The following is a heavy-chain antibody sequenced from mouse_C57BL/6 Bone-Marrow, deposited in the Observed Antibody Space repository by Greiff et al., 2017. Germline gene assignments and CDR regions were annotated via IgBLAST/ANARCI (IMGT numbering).Heavy chain of an antibody. Sequence: QVQLQQPGAELVKPGASVKLSCKASGYTFTSYWMHWVKQRPGRGLEWIGRIDPNSGGTKYNEKFKSKATLTVDKPSSPAYMQLSSLTSEDSAVYYCATYYDYDYYAMDYWGQGTSVTVSS. CDR2: IDPNSGGT. J-gene: IGHJ4*01. CDR1: GYTFTSYW. CDR3: ATYYDYDYYAMDY. V-gene: IGHV1-72*01. D-gene: IGHD2-4*01.